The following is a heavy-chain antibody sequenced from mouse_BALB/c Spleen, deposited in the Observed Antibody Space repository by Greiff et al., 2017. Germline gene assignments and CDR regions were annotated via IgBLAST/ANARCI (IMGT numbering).Heavy chain of an antibody. CDR1: GFTFSSFG. CDR3: ARGNYVNVDY. D-gene: IGHD2-1*01. CDR2: ISSGSSTI. J-gene: IGHJ2*01. V-gene: IGHV5-17*02. Sequence: EVQGVESGGGLVQPGGSRKLSCAASGFTFSSFGMHWVRQAPEKGLEWVAYISSGSSTIYYADTVKGRFTISRDNPKNTLFLQMTSLRSEDTAMYYCARGNYVNVDYWGQGTTLTVSS.